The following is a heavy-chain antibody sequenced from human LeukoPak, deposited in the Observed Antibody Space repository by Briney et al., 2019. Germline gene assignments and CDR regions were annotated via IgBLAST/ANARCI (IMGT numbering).Heavy chain of an antibody. CDR1: GGSISSYY. D-gene: IGHD3/OR15-3a*01. J-gene: IGHJ4*02. CDR3: ARQPPRAVSGLAFDC. Sequence: PSETLSLTCTVSGGSISSYYWSWIRQPAGKGLEWIGRIYTSGSTNYNPSLKSRVTMSVDTSKNQFSLRLTSVTAADTAIYYCARQPPRAVSGLAFDCWGQGALVTVSS. CDR2: IYTSGST. V-gene: IGHV4-4*07.